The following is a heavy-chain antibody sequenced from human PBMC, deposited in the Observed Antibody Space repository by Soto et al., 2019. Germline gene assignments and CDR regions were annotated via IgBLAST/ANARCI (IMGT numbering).Heavy chain of an antibody. CDR3: ARGLMVRGTRPYYYGMDV. D-gene: IGHD3-10*01. Sequence: QVQLVESGGGLVKPGGSLRLSCAASGFTFSDYYMSWIRQAPGKGLEWASYISSSGSTIYYADSVKGRFTISGDNAKNSLCLQMNSLRAEDTAVNYCARGLMVRGTRPYYYGMDVWGQGTTVTVS. CDR1: GFTFSDYY. CDR2: ISSSGSTI. J-gene: IGHJ6*02. V-gene: IGHV3-11*01.